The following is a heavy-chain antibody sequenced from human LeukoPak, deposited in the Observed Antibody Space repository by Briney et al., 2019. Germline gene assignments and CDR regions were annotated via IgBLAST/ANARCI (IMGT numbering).Heavy chain of an antibody. V-gene: IGHV3-53*01. CDR1: GFTFSSYW. CDR3: ARSADGYYAYFDY. J-gene: IGHJ4*02. Sequence: GGSLRLSCAASGFTFSSYWMSWVRQAPGKGLEWVSIIYSGGSTYYADSVKGRFTISRDNSKNTLYLQMNSLRAEDTAVYYCARSADGYYAYFDYWGQGTLVTVSS. CDR2: IYSGGST. D-gene: IGHD3-22*01.